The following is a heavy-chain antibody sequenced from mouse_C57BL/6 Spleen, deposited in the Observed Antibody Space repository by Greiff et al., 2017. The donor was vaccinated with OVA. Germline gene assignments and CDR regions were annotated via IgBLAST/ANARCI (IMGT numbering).Heavy chain of an antibody. CDR2: IHPNSGST. D-gene: IGHD2-4*01. J-gene: IGHJ3*01. V-gene: IGHV1-64*01. CDR1: GYTFTSYW. Sequence: VQLQQSGAELVKPGASVKLSCKASGYTFTSYWMHWVKQRPGQGLEWIGMIHPNSGSTNYNEKFKSKATLTVDKSSSTAYMKLSSLTSEDSAVYYCARWDYDYPFFAYWGQGTLVTVSA. CDR3: ARWDYDYPFFAY.